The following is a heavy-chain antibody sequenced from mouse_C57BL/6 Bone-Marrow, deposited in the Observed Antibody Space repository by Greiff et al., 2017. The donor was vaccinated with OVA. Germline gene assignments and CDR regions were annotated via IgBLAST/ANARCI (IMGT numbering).Heavy chain of an antibody. CDR3: ARQGYADAMDY. CDR1: GFTFSSYG. J-gene: IGHJ4*01. CDR2: ISSGGSYT. Sequence: EVQGVESGGDLVKPGGSLKLSCAASGFTFSSYGMSWVRQTPDKRLEWVATISSGGSYTYYPDSVKGRFTISRDNAKNTLYLQMSSLKSEDTAMYDCARQGYADAMDYWGQGTSVTVSS. D-gene: IGHD2-14*01. V-gene: IGHV5-6*01.